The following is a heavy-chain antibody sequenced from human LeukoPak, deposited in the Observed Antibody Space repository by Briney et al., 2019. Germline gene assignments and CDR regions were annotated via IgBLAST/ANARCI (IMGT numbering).Heavy chain of an antibody. CDR3: ARDLGGATDY. CDR2: ISSSSSYI. J-gene: IGHJ4*02. Sequence: GGSLRLSCAASGFTFSSYSMNWVRQAPGKGLEWVSSISSSSSYIYYADSVRGRFTISRDNAKNSLYLQMNSLRAEDTAVYYCARDLGGATDYWGQGTLVTVSS. V-gene: IGHV3-21*01. CDR1: GFTFSSYS. D-gene: IGHD1-26*01.